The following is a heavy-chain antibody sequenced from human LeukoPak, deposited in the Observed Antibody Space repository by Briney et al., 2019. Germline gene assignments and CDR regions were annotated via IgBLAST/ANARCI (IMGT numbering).Heavy chain of an antibody. D-gene: IGHD3-16*02. CDR1: GFTFSSYE. CDR2: ISSSGSTI. Sequence: GGSLRLSCAASGFTFSSYEMNWVRQAPGKGLEWVSYISSSGSTIYYADSVKGRFTISRDNAKNSLYLQMNSLRAEDTAVYYCAKALYPTFGGVIVWSLPFFDYWGQGTLVTVSS. V-gene: IGHV3-48*03. CDR3: AKALYPTFGGVIVWSLPFFDY. J-gene: IGHJ4*02.